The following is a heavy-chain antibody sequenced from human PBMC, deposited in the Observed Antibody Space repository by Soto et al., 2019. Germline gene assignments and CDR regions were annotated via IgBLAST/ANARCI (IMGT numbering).Heavy chain of an antibody. Sequence: PGGSLRLSCAASGFTLRTYTMNWVRQAPGKGLEWVSSISISSSDRYYADSVRGRFTISRDNAKNALYLQMNSLRDDDTAVYFCVRGMNPLFGGQGTLVTVSS. CDR2: ISISSSDR. CDR1: GFTLRTYT. J-gene: IGHJ4*01. CDR3: VRGMNPLF. V-gene: IGHV3-21*06.